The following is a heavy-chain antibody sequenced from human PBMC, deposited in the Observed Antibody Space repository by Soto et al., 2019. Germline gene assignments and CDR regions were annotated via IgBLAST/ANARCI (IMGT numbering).Heavy chain of an antibody. Sequence: SETLSLTCTVSGGSISNSDYYWGWLRQPPGKGLEWIGHFYDSGSTYYNPSLKSRVTISVDTSKNQFSLELSSMTAADTAVYYCARSDYYGQPVLEYSGRGTLVPVSS. J-gene: IGHJ4*02. CDR1: GGSISNSDYY. D-gene: IGHD3-10*01. V-gene: IGHV4-39*01. CDR3: ARSDYYGQPVLEY. CDR2: FYDSGST.